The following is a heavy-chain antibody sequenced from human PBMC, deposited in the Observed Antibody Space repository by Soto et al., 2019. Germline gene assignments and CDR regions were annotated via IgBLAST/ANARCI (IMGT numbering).Heavy chain of an antibody. Sequence: GASVKVSCKASGGTFSSYAISWVRQAPVQGLEWMGGIIPIFGTANYAQKFQGRVTITADESTSTAYMELSSLRSEDTAVYYCARDRGYSSSRGWFDPWGQGTLVTVSS. D-gene: IGHD6-6*01. CDR1: GGTFSSYA. CDR2: IIPIFGTA. CDR3: ARDRGYSSSRGWFDP. J-gene: IGHJ5*02. V-gene: IGHV1-69*01.